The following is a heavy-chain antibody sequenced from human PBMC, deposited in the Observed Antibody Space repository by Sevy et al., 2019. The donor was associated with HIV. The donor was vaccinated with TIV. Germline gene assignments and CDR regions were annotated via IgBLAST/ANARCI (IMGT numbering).Heavy chain of an antibody. Sequence: GESLKISCKASGYTFTSYGISWVRQAPGQGLEWMGWISAYNGNTNNAQKLQGRVTMTTDTSTSTAYMELRSLRSDDTAGYYCARGSHYYGSGSPVPKYNWFDPWGQGTLVTVSS. CDR1: GYTFTSYG. CDR3: ARGSHYYGSGSPVPKYNWFDP. V-gene: IGHV1-18*04. D-gene: IGHD3-10*01. CDR2: ISAYNGNT. J-gene: IGHJ5*02.